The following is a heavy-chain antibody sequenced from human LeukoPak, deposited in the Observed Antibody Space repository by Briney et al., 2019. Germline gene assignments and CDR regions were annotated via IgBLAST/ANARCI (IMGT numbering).Heavy chain of an antibody. D-gene: IGHD5-12*01. V-gene: IGHV3-7*01. Sequence: PAVTLRLSCSASGFTVSGNYMSWVRQAPGKGLKWVANIKQDGSEKYHVDSVRGRFTISRYNAKNSLDLKMNSLRAEDTDVYYCARVEASGYDYGAFDYWGKGTLVTVSS. CDR2: IKQDGSEK. CDR3: ARVEASGYDYGAFDY. CDR1: GFTVSGNY. J-gene: IGHJ4*02.